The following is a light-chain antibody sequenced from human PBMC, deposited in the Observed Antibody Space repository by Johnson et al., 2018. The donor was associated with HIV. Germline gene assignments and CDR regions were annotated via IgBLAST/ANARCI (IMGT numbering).Light chain of an antibody. CDR3: GTWDSRLTAYG. CDR1: SSNIGNNY. Sequence: QSVLTQPPSVSAAPGQKVTISCSGSSSNIGNNYVSWYQQLPGTAPKLLLYDNNKRPPGIPDRFTGSKSGTSATLGITGLQTGDEADYYCGTWDSRLTAYGFGTGTKVTVL. J-gene: IGLJ1*01. V-gene: IGLV1-51*01. CDR2: DNN.